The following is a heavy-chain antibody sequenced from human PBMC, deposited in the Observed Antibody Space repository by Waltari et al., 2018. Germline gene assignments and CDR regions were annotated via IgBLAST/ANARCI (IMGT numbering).Heavy chain of an antibody. D-gene: IGHD1-1*01. CDR2: IYSGGST. CDR3: ARIVQLEPYVDY. V-gene: IGHV3-66*01. CDR1: GFTVSSNY. Sequence: EVQLVESGGGLVQPGGSLRLSCAASGFTVSSNYMSWVRQAPGKGLEWVSVIYSGGSTYYADSLKGRFTISRDNSKNTLYLQMNSLRAEDTAVYYCARIVQLEPYVDYWGQGTLVTVSS. J-gene: IGHJ4*02.